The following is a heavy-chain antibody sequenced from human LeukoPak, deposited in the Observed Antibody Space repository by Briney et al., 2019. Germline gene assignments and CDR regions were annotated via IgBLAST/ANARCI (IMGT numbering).Heavy chain of an antibody. CDR1: GFAFANYA. J-gene: IGHJ4*02. V-gene: IGHV3-23*01. Sequence: GGSLRLSCAASGFAFANYAMAWVRQAPGKGLNWVTGITGNGGTTYYADSVKGRFTISRDNSKNSLYLQMKSLRAEDTAVYYCAREKAEYCSSTSCLIDHWGQGTLVTVSS. D-gene: IGHD2-2*01. CDR2: ITGNGGTT. CDR3: AREKAEYCSSTSCLIDH.